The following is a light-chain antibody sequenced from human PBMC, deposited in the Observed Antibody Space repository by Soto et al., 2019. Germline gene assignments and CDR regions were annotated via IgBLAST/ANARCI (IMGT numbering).Light chain of an antibody. V-gene: IGKV3-15*01. CDR3: QQYNNWPRT. CDR2: GAS. CDR1: QSIRSN. J-gene: IGKJ1*01. Sequence: EIVLTQSPGTLSLSPGERATLSCRASQSIRSNLAWYQQKPGQAPRLLIYGASTRATGIPARFSGSGSGTEFTLPISSLQSEDFAVYYCQQYNNWPRTFGQGTKVDIK.